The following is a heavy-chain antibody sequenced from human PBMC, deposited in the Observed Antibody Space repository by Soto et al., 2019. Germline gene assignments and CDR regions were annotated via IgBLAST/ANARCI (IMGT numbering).Heavy chain of an antibody. J-gene: IGHJ5*02. V-gene: IGHV2-5*02. Sequence: QITLKESGPTLVKPTQTLTLTCTFSGFSLSTSGVGVGWIRQPPGKALEWLALIYWDDDKRYSPSLKSRLTLTKDTSKNQAVLTMTNMDPVDTATYYCAHSLIGYYYDSSGSNWFDPWGQGTLVTVSS. CDR1: GFSLSTSGVG. D-gene: IGHD3-22*01. CDR3: AHSLIGYYYDSSGSNWFDP. CDR2: IYWDDDK.